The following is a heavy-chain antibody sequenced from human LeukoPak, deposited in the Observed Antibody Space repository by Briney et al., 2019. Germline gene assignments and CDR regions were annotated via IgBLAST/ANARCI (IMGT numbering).Heavy chain of an antibody. CDR2: ISYDGSNK. V-gene: IGHV3-30*18. CDR3: AKDLWGSSWSEGLLNAFDI. J-gene: IGHJ3*02. D-gene: IGHD6-13*01. CDR1: GFTFSSYG. Sequence: PGRSLRLSCAASGFTFSSYGMHWVRQAPGKGLEWVAVISYDGSNKYYADSVKGRFTISRDNSKNTLYLQMNSLRAEDTAVYYCAKDLWGSSWSEGLLNAFDIWGQGTMVTVSS.